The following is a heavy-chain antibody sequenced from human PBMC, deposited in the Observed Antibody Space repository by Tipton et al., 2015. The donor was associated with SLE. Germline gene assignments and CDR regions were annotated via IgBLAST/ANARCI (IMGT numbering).Heavy chain of an antibody. V-gene: IGHV4-34*01. J-gene: IGHJ5*02. CDR3: AGTYYGDCVWFDP. CDR1: GGSFSGYY. CDR2: INHSGST. D-gene: IGHD4-17*01. Sequence: LRLSCAVYGGSFSGYYWSWIRQPPGKGLEWIGEINHSGSTNYNPSLKSRVTLSVDTSKNQFSRKLSSVTAADTAVYYCAGTYYGDCVWFDPWGQGILVTVSS.